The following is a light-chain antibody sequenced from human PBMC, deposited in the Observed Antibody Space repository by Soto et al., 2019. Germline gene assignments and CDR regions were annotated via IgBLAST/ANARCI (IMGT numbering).Light chain of an antibody. CDR2: GAS. J-gene: IGKJ1*01. V-gene: IGKV3-15*01. CDR1: HSVSSN. Sequence: EIVMRPSPATPSLSPGEKNTLSCGAIHSVSSNLAWYQQKPGQAPRLLIYGASTRATGIPARFSGSGSGTEFTLTISSLQSEDFAVYYCQQYNNWWTFGQGTKV. CDR3: QQYNNWWT.